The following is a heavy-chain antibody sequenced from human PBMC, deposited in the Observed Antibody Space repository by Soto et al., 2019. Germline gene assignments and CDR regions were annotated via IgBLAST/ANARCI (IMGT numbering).Heavy chain of an antibody. CDR2: IWYDGSNK. Sequence: QVQLVESGGGVVQPGRSLRLSCAASGFIFNEYCMHWVRQAPGKGLDWVAVIWYDGSNKYYADSVKGRFTISTENSKNTMSLQMNSLRAEDTAVYYCARWGCSGSNCNLNQRSYDLWGQGTLVTVSS. J-gene: IGHJ4*02. D-gene: IGHD2-15*01. CDR3: ARWGCSGSNCNLNQRSYDL. CDR1: GFIFNEYC. V-gene: IGHV3-33*03.